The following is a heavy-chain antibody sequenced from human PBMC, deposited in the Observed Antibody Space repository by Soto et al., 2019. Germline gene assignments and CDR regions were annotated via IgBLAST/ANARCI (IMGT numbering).Heavy chain of an antibody. V-gene: IGHV1-2*02. J-gene: IGHJ5*02. CDR1: GYTFTGYY. CDR3: ASRRVVAAGTRFDP. CDR2: INPNSGDT. D-gene: IGHD6-13*01. Sequence: QVQLVQSGAEVKKPGASVKVSCKASGYTFTGYYMHWVRQAPGQGLEWMGWINPNSGDTNYAQKFQGRVTMTRDTSISTAYMELSRLRSDDTAVYYCASRRVVAAGTRFDPWGQGTLVTVSS.